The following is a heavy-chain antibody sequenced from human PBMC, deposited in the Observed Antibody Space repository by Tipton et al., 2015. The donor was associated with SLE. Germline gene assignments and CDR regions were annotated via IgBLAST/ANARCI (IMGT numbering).Heavy chain of an antibody. CDR1: GGSLTGYV. V-gene: IGHV4-34*01. J-gene: IGHJ6*03. CDR2: ISHSGST. Sequence: TLSLTCAVYGGSLTGYVWSWIRQPPGKGLKWIGEISHSGSTNYNPSLKSRVTISRDTSGKQVSLKLSSVTAADTAVYYCTRGVRGYYDYSYMDVWGKGTTVTISS. D-gene: IGHD3-10*02. CDR3: TRGVRGYYDYSYMDV.